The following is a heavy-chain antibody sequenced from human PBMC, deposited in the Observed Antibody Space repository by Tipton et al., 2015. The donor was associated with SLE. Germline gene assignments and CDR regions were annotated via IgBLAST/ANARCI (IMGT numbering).Heavy chain of an antibody. CDR3: AKEHGKWIVFDALDI. CDR1: GFMFKNLA. V-gene: IGHV3-23*01. Sequence: SLRLSCSASGFMFKNLAMNWVRQTPGKGLEWVSSISGSGASKYYADSVKGRFTISRDNSKNMVYLQMDSLRAEDTALYYCAKEHGKWIVFDALDIWGQGTVVTVSS. CDR2: ISGSGASK. D-gene: IGHD5-12*01. J-gene: IGHJ3*02.